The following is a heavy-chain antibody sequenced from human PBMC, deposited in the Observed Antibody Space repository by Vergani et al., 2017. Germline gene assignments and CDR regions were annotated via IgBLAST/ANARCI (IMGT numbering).Heavy chain of an antibody. J-gene: IGHJ6*04. CDR3: AKANPRNSGYDYLYYYHAMDV. D-gene: IGHD5-12*01. Sequence: EVQLLESGGDLVQPGGSLRLSCAASGFPFNHYAMHWVRQAPGKGLEWVSGISGSGGSTYYAGSVKGRFTISRDSSKNTLYLQMNSLSAGDTAVYYCAKANPRNSGYDYLYYYHAMDVWGKGTTVTVSS. CDR1: GFPFNHYA. V-gene: IGHV3-23*01. CDR2: ISGSGGST.